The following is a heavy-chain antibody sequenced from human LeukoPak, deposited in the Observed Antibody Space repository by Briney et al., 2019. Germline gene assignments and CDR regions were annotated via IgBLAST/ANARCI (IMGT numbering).Heavy chain of an antibody. Sequence: ASVKVSCKASGYTFTSYAMHWVRQAPGQGLEWMGWINPNNGGTKYAQKFEGRVIMTRDTSSTVYLEVRRLRSDDTAIYFCARDAQFTVVVPAAKLNYMDVWGTGTTVTVSS. CDR2: INPNNGGT. CDR3: ARDAQFTVVVPAAKLNYMDV. D-gene: IGHD2-2*01. V-gene: IGHV1-2*02. J-gene: IGHJ6*03. CDR1: GYTFTSYA.